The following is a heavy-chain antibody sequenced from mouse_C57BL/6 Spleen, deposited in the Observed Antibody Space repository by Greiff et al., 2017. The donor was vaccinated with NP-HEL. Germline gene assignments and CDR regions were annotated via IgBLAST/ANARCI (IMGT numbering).Heavy chain of an antibody. D-gene: IGHD1-1*01. V-gene: IGHV1-82*01. CDR3: AREDTTVVAIDY. CDR2: IYPGDGDT. J-gene: IGHJ2*01. Sequence: VQLQQSGPELVKPGASVKISCKASGYAFSSSWMNWVKQRPGTGLEWIGRIYPGDGDTNYNGKFKGKATLTADKSSSTAYMQLSSLTSEDAAVYFCAREDTTVVAIDYWGQGTTLTVSS. CDR1: GYAFSSSW.